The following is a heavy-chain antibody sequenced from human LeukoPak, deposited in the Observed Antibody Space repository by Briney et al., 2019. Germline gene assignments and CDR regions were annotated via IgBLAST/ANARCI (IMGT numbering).Heavy chain of an antibody. Sequence: RGESLKISCKGSGYTFSSYWIGWVRQMPGKGLEWMGIIYPGDSDTRYSPSLQGQVTISVDTSIGTAYLPWSSLKASDSGTYYCARQNDFRLDYWGQGTLVTVSS. CDR3: ARQNDFRLDY. D-gene: IGHD3-3*01. V-gene: IGHV5-51*01. CDR2: IYPGDSDT. CDR1: GYTFSSYW. J-gene: IGHJ4*02.